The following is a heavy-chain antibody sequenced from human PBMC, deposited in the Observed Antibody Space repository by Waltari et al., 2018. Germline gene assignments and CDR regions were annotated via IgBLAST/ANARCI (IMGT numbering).Heavy chain of an antibody. J-gene: IGHJ6*02. CDR1: GGTFSSYA. CDR3: ARVQVGAADYYYYGMDV. CDR2: NIPIVRTA. V-gene: IGHV1-69*08. Sequence: QVQLVQSGAEVKKPGSSVKVSCKASGGTFSSYAISWVRQAPGQGLEWMGRNIPIVRTANYAQKCEGRVTMTADKSTSTAYMELSSLRSEDTAVYYCARVQVGAADYYYYGMDVWGQGTTVTVSS. D-gene: IGHD1-1*01.